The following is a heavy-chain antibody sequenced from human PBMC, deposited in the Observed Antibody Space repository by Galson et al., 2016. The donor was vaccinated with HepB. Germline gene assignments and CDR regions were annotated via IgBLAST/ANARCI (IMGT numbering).Heavy chain of an antibody. V-gene: IGHV3-23*01. J-gene: IGHJ4*02. D-gene: IGHD3-3*01. CDR2: ISFIDGGT. CDR3: VKPAGGFWSGYYLHY. CDR1: GFTFSNYA. Sequence: SLRLSCAASGFTFSNYAMIWVRQAPGKGLEWVSSISFIDGGTDYADSVKGRFTISRDNSKNTLYLQMNYVRVEDTAVYYCVKPAGGFWSGYYLHYWGQGTLVTVAS.